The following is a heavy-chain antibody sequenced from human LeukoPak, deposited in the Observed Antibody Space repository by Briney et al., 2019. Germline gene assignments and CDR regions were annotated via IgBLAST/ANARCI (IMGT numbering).Heavy chain of an antibody. CDR3: ATEGGSSNWYYFDY. Sequence: ASETLSLTCTVAGGSIRTYYWSWIRQPPGKGLEWIGCLYSSGTTNYNPSLKSRVTMSVDTTKNQFSLKLSSVTAADTAVYYCATEGGSSNWYYFDYWGQGTPVTVSS. V-gene: IGHV4-59*13. D-gene: IGHD6-13*01. CDR2: LYSSGTT. CDR1: GGSIRTYY. J-gene: IGHJ4*02.